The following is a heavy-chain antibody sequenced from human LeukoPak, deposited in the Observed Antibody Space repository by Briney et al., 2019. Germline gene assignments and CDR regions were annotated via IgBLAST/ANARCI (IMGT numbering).Heavy chain of an antibody. CDR2: FDPEDGET. Sequence: GASVKVSCKVSGYTLTELSMHWVRQAPGKGLEWMGGFDPEDGETIYAQKFQGRVTMTEDTSTDTAYMELSRLRSEDTAVYYCATITMVRGVIVWFDPWGQGTLVTVSS. V-gene: IGHV1-24*01. CDR3: ATITMVRGVIVWFDP. J-gene: IGHJ5*02. D-gene: IGHD3-10*01. CDR1: GYTLTELS.